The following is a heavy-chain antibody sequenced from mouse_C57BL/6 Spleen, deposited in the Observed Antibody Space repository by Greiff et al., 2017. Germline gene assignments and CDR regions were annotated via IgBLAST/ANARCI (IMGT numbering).Heavy chain of an antibody. CDR1: GYAFSSSW. Sequence: VQLQQSGPELVKPGASVKISCKASGYAFSSSWMNWVKQRPGKGLEWIGRIYPGDGDTNYNGKFKGKATLTADKSSRTACLQLSSLTSEDSAVYFCARNWDYFDYWGQGTTLTVSA. D-gene: IGHD4-1*01. J-gene: IGHJ2*01. CDR3: ARNWDYFDY. CDR2: IYPGDGDT. V-gene: IGHV1-82*01.